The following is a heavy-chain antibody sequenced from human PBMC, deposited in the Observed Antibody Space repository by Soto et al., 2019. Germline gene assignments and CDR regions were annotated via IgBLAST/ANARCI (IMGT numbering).Heavy chain of an antibody. D-gene: IGHD6-25*01. CDR1: GFTFMTYD. V-gene: IGHV1-8*01. Sequence: ASVTVSSKASGFTFMTYDGRWVRQAAGQGLEWMGWMNPNNGNAGFAQKFRGRINMTRNTSISTAYLELSSLRSDDSAVYFCARRKERSGPYYLDRWGQGTQVTSP. CDR3: ARRKERSGPYYLDR. CDR2: MNPNNGNA. J-gene: IGHJ4*02.